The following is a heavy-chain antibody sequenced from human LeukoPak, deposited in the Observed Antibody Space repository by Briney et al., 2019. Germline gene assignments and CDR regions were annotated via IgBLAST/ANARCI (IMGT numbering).Heavy chain of an antibody. CDR2: IIPIFGTA. V-gene: IGHV1-69*13. Sequence: GASVKVSCKASGGTFSSYAISWVRQAPGQGLEWMGGIIPIFGTANYAQKFQGRVTITADESTSTAYMELSSLRSEDTAVYYCASAPYYYDSSGYPTHMDVWGKGTTVTISS. CDR1: GGTFSSYA. CDR3: ASAPYYYDSSGYPTHMDV. D-gene: IGHD3-22*01. J-gene: IGHJ6*03.